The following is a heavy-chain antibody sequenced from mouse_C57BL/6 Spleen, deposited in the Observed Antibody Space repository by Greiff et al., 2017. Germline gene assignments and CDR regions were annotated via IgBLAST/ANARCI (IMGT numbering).Heavy chain of an antibody. CDR1: GYAFSSYW. J-gene: IGHJ2*01. D-gene: IGHD2-4*01. CDR3: ARSVYYDYDGGYYFDY. Sequence: QVQLQQSGAELVKPGASVKISCKASGYAFSSYWMNWVKQRPGKGLEWIGQIYPGDGDTNYNGKFKGKATLTADKSSSTAYMQLSSLTSEDSAVXFCARSVYYDYDGGYYFDYWGQGTTLTVSS. CDR2: IYPGDGDT. V-gene: IGHV1-80*01.